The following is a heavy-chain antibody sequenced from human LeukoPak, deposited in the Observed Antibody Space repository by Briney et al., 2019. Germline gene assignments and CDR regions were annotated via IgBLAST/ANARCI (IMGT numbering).Heavy chain of an antibody. J-gene: IGHJ4*02. CDR1: GFTFSSYA. CDR2: ISYDGSNK. V-gene: IGHV3-30-3*01. Sequence: PGGSLRLSCAASGFTFSSYAMHWVRQAPGKGLEWVAVISYDGSNKYYADSVKGRFTISRDNSKNTPYLQMNSLRAEDTAVYYCASFYGSGTPPPFDYWGQGTLVTVSS. D-gene: IGHD3-10*01. CDR3: ASFYGSGTPPPFDY.